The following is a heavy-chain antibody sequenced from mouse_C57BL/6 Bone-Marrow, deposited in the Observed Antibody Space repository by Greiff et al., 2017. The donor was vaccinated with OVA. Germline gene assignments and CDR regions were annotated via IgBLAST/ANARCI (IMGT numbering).Heavy chain of an antibody. CDR1: GYSITSGYY. J-gene: IGHJ2*01. V-gene: IGHV3-6*01. CDR2: ISYDGSN. Sequence: EVKVEESGPGLVKPSQSLSLTCSVTGYSITSGYYWNWIRQFPGNKLEWMGYISYDGSNNYNPSLKNRISITRDTSKNQFFLKLNSVTTEDTATYYCARASWPFDYWGQGTTLTVSS. CDR3: ARASWPFDY.